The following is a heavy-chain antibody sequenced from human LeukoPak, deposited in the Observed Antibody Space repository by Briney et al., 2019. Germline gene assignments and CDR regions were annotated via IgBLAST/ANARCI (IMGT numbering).Heavy chain of an antibody. V-gene: IGHV3-48*04. CDR3: ASGEYDFRSGYLFY. D-gene: IGHD3-3*01. CDR1: GFTFSSYS. Sequence: GGSLRLPCAASGFTFSSYSMNWVRQAPGKGLEWVSYISSSGSTIYYADSVKGRFTISRDNAKNSLYLQMNSLRAEDTAVYYCASGEYDFRSGYLFYWGQGTLVTVSS. J-gene: IGHJ4*02. CDR2: ISSSGSTI.